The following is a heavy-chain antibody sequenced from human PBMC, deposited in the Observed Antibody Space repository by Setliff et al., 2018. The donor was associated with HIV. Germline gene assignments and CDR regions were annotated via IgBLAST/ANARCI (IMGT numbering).Heavy chain of an antibody. D-gene: IGHD5-12*01. CDR1: GFTFDRYW. J-gene: IGHJ4*02. V-gene: IGHV3-74*01. CDR2: VNSDGSSK. CDR3: HSGYDTEEQSYFDY. Sequence: GGSLRLSCAASGFTFDRYWMHWVRQAPGKGLVWVSRVNSDGSSKTYADSVKDRFTMSRDNAKNTLYLQMNSLRAEDTGVYYCHSGYDTEEQSYFDYWGQGTLVTVSS.